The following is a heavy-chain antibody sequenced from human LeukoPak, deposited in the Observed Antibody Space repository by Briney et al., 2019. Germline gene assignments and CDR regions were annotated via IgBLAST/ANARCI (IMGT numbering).Heavy chain of an antibody. J-gene: IGHJ4*02. CDR1: GFTFSNYA. CDR3: ARVLKRGGGCYCFDY. D-gene: IGHD2-21*02. V-gene: IGHV3-23*01. CDR2: ISGSGGST. Sequence: PGGSLRLSCAASGFTFSNYAMDWVRQAPGKGLEWVSAISGSGGSTYYADSVKGRFTISRDNSKNTLYLQMNSLRAEDTAVYYCARVLKRGGGCYCFDYWGQGTLVTVSS.